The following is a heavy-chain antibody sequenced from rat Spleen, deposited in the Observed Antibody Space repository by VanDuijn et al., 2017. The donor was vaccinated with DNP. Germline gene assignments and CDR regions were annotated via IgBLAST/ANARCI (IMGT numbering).Heavy chain of an antibody. CDR2: ISTSGGST. Sequence: EVQLVESGGGLVQPGRSLKLSCAASGFTFSNYDMAWVRQAPTKGLEWVASISTSGGSTYYRDSVKGRFTVSRDNAKSTLYLQMDSLRSEDTATYYCARDEGNYWGQGVMVTVSS. V-gene: IGHV5-25*01. J-gene: IGHJ2*01. CDR3: ARDEGNY. CDR1: GFTFSNYD. D-gene: IGHD1-11*01.